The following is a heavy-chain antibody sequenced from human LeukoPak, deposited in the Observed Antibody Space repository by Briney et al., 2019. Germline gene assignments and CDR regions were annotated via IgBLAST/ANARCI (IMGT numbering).Heavy chain of an antibody. CDR2: IIPIFGTA. Sequence: SVKVSCKASGGTFSSYTISWVRQAPGQGLEWMGRIIPIFGTANYAQKFQGRVTITTDESTRTASMELSSLRSEDTAAYYCANSDGYNPYYFDYWGQGTLVTVSS. J-gene: IGHJ4*02. CDR1: GGTFSSYT. V-gene: IGHV1-69*05. D-gene: IGHD5-24*01. CDR3: ANSDGYNPYYFDY.